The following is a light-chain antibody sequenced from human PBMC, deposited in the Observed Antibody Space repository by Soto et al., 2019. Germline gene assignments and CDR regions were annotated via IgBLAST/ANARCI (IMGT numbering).Light chain of an antibody. CDR2: AAS. CDR1: QSVSGW. J-gene: IGKJ1*01. CDR3: QKYNSALTWT. V-gene: IGKV1-27*01. Sequence: DIQMTQSPSTLSASVGDTVTVTCRASQSVSGWLAWYQQKPGKVPKLLIYAASTLQSGVPSRFSGSGSGTDFTLTISSLQPEDVATYYCQKYNSALTWTFGQGTKVDI.